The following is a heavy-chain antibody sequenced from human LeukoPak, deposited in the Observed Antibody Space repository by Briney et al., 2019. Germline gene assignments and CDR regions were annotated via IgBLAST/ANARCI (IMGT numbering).Heavy chain of an antibody. CDR2: MYYSGTT. J-gene: IGHJ4*02. V-gene: IGHV4-59*01. CDR3: ARHLAGRIFTFNY. D-gene: IGHD6-19*01. Sequence: PSETLSLSCTVSGGSISGYYWSWIRQPPGKGLEWIGYMYYSGTTTYSPSLKSRVTISLDTPKNQFSLRLNSVTAADTAVYYCARHLAGRIFTFNYWGQGTLVTVSS. CDR1: GGSISGYY.